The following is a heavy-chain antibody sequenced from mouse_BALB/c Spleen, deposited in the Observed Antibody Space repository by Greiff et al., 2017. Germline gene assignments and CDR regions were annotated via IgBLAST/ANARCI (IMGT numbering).Heavy chain of an antibody. J-gene: IGHJ1*01. CDR1: GYTFSSYW. D-gene: IGHD2-1*01. CDR2: ILPGSGST. CDR3: AFYGNYRYFDV. Sequence: QVQLQQSGAELMKPGASVKISCKATGYTFSSYWIEWVKQRPGHGLEWIGEILPGSGSTNYNEKFKGKATFTADTSSNTAYMQLSSLTSADSAVYYCAFYGNYRYFDVWGAGTTVTVSS. V-gene: IGHV1-9*01.